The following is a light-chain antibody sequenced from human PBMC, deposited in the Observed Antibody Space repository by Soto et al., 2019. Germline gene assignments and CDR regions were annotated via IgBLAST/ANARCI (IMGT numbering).Light chain of an antibody. CDR1: QSVSRSY. J-gene: IGKJ1*01. CDR2: GAS. Sequence: EIVLTQSPGTLSLSPGERANLSCRASQSVSRSYLSWYQQKPGQAPRLLIYGASSRATGIPDRFSGSGSGTDFTLTISSLQSEDFAVYYCQQYNNWPPAWTFGQGTKVDIK. CDR3: QQYNNWPPAWT. V-gene: IGKV3-20*01.